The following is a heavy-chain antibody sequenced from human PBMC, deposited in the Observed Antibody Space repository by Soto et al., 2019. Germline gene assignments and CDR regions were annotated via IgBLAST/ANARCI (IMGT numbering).Heavy chain of an antibody. J-gene: IGHJ5*02. Sequence: SETLSPTCAVSGGSISSSNLWNWVRQPPGKGLEWIGEIHHTGSTSYNRSLKSRVTISVDRSKNWFSLELTSVTAADTAIYYCARTTVTTASYWFDPWGQGTLVTVSS. CDR1: GGSISSSNL. V-gene: IGHV4-4*02. CDR2: IHHTGST. D-gene: IGHD4-17*01. CDR3: ARTTVTTASYWFDP.